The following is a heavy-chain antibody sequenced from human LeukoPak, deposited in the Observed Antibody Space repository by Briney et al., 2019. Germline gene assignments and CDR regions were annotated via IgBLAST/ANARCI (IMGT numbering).Heavy chain of an antibody. CDR3: AKTLRQQLATGSY. CDR1: GFNFDDYA. Sequence: KSGGSLRLSCAASGFNFDDYAMHWVRQAPGKGLEWVSLISGDGYTYYADSVKGRFTISRDNSKNSLYLQMNSLRTEDTALYYCAKTLRQQLATGSYWGQGTLVTVSS. V-gene: IGHV3-43*02. J-gene: IGHJ4*02. D-gene: IGHD6-13*01. CDR2: ISGDGYT.